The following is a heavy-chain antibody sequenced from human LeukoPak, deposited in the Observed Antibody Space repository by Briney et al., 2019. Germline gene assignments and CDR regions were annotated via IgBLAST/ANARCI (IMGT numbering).Heavy chain of an antibody. CDR2: IYPGDSET. D-gene: IGHD3-10*01. V-gene: IGHV5-51*01. CDR3: ARRRFGDFLVDY. J-gene: IGHJ4*02. Sequence: GESLKISCKGSGYIFTTYWIAWVRQMPGKGLEWMGVIYPGDSETRYSPSFQGQVTISVDKSITTAYLQLSSLKASVTAIYYCARRRFGDFLVDYWGQGTLVTVSS. CDR1: GYIFTTYW.